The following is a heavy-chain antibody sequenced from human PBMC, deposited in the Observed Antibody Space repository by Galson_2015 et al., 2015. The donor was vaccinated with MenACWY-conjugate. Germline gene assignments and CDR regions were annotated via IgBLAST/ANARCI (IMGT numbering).Heavy chain of an antibody. V-gene: IGHV5-51*03. CDR3: AKRGSLRFSERDYFYMDV. D-gene: IGHD3-3*01. Sequence: QSGAEVKKPGESLTISCKGSGYSFSSYWIGWVRQMPGKGLEWMGIIHPGDSDTRYNPSFEGQVTISADTSIRTTYLQWTSLKASDTAIYYCAKRGSLRFSERDYFYMDVWGNGTTVTVSS. J-gene: IGHJ6*03. CDR1: GYSFSSYW. CDR2: IHPGDSDT.